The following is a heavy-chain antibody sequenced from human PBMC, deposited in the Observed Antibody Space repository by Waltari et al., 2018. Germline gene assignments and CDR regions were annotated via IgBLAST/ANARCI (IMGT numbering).Heavy chain of an antibody. CDR2: INYASIT. CDR1: AGSFRGYY. J-gene: IGHJ4*02. D-gene: IGHD3-16*02. V-gene: IGHV4-34*02. Sequence: QVQLQQWGAGLLKPSEPLSLTSAYAHAGSFRGYYWSWIRQAPGKGLEWIGQINYASITTHNPSLQSRVTMSLDTSKTQFSLRLKSLTAADTGLYFCAGSRGSYRPFDYLGQGTLVTVSS. CDR3: AGSRGSYRPFDY.